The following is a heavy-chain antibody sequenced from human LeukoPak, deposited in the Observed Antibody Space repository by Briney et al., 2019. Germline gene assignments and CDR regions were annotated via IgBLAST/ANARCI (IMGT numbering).Heavy chain of an antibody. V-gene: IGHV4-30-4*07. CDR3: ARTTEGGYTYDYFYYYYMDV. CDR2: IYNSGST. J-gene: IGHJ6*03. CDR1: GGSISSGGYP. D-gene: IGHD5-18*01. Sequence: PSETLSLTCAVSGGSISSGGYPWNWIRQPPGTGLEWIGYIYNSGSTSYNPSLKSRVTMSVDTSKNHFSLKLNSVTAADTAVYYCARTTEGGYTYDYFYYYYMDVWGKGTTVTISS.